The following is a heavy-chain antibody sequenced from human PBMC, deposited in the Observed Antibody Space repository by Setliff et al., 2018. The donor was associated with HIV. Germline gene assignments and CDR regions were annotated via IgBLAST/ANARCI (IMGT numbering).Heavy chain of an antibody. Sequence: PGGSLRLSCAASGFTFSTYGMHWVRQAPGKGLEWVASIWHDGSNKYYLESVKGRFTITRDNSKDTVYLQMRGLSAEDSGIYYCARDKEYYNFWNGLFDRWGQGTLVTVSS. V-gene: IGHV3-33*01. J-gene: IGHJ4*02. CDR2: IWHDGSNK. D-gene: IGHD3-3*01. CDR3: ARDKEYYNFWNGLFDR. CDR1: GFTFSTYG.